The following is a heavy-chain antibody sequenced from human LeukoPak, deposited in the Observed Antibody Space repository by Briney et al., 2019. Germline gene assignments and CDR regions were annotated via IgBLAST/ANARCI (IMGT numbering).Heavy chain of an antibody. CDR1: GFTFSSYA. J-gene: IGHJ4*02. D-gene: IGHD3-3*01. CDR2: ISGSGGST. CDR3: AKVSDYDFWSGYPGDY. V-gene: IGHV3-23*01. Sequence: PGGSLRLSCAASGFTFSSYAMSWVRQAPGKGLEWVSAISGSGGSTYYADSVKGRFTISRDNSKNTLYLQMNSLRAEDTAVYYCAKVSDYDFWSGYPGDYWGQGTLVTVSS.